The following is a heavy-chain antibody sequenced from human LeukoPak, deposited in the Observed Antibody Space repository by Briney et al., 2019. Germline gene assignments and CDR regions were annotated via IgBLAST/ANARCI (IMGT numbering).Heavy chain of an antibody. V-gene: IGHV4-59*01. J-gene: IGHJ4*02. CDR1: GVSISTYY. D-gene: IGHD1-26*01. CDR2: FSYSGST. Sequence: PSETLSLTCSVSGVSISTYYWIWIRQPPAKGLEWMGFFSYSGSTKYNPSLKSRVAMSVDTSKNQFSLKLSSVTAADTAVYYCARMYSGTSYYFDYWGQGTLVTVSS. CDR3: ARMYSGTSYYFDY.